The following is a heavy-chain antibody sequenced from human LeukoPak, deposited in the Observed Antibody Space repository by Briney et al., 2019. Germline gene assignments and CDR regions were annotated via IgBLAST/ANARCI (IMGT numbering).Heavy chain of an antibody. CDR3: AKSGGYGLIDY. Sequence: SETLSLTCTVSGGSISSSSYYWGWIRQPPGKGLEWIGNIYCSGSTYYNASLQSRVTISIDTSKNQFSLRLNSVTAADTAMYFCAKSGGYGLIDYWGQGTRVIVSS. J-gene: IGHJ4*02. CDR2: IYCSGST. CDR1: GGSISSSSYY. D-gene: IGHD1-26*01. V-gene: IGHV4-39*01.